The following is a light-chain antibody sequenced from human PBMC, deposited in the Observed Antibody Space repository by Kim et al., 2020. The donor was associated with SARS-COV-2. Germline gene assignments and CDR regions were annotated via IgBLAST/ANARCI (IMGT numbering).Light chain of an antibody. Sequence: QSALTQPASVSGSPGQSITISCTGTSNDVGTYKFVSWYQHHPGKAPKLMIYEVNKRPSGVSNGFSGSKSGNTASLTLSGLQAEDEADYYCCSYAGSDTFVFGTGTKVTVL. V-gene: IGLV2-23*02. CDR1: SNDVGTYKF. CDR2: EVN. CDR3: CSYAGSDTFV. J-gene: IGLJ1*01.